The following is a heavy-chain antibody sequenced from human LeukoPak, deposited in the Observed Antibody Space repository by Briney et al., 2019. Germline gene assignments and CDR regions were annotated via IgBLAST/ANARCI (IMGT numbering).Heavy chain of an antibody. J-gene: IGHJ5*02. D-gene: IGHD2-21*01. CDR3: ARQAYCDGDCPLAWFDP. V-gene: IGHV5-51*01. Sequence: GESLKISCKGSGYSFTSYWIGWVRQMPGKGLEWMGIIYPGDSDTRYSPSFQGQVTISADKSISTAYLQWSSLKASDTAMYYCARQAYCDGDCPLAWFDPWGQGTLVTVSS. CDR1: GYSFTSYW. CDR2: IYPGDSDT.